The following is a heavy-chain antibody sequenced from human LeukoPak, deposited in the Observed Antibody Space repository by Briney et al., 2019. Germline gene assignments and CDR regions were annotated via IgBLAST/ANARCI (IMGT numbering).Heavy chain of an antibody. V-gene: IGHV1-18*01. CDR3: ARDAGSIAAAGSLSDY. J-gene: IGHJ4*02. CDR1: GYTFTSYG. D-gene: IGHD6-13*01. Sequence: GASVKVSCKASGYTFTSYGISWVRQAPGQGLEWMGWISAYNGNTNYAQELQGRVTMTTDTSTSTAYMELRSLRSDDTAVYYCARDAGSIAAAGSLSDYWGQGTLVTVSS. CDR2: ISAYNGNT.